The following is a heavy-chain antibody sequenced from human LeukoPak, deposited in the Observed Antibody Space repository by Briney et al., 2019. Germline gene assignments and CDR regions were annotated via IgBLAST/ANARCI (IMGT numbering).Heavy chain of an antibody. CDR2: IWYDGSNK. CDR3: ARPRSPGIAVAGYYFDY. Sequence: PGRSLRLSCAASGFTFSSYGMHWVRQAPGKGLEWVAVIWYDGSNKYYADSVKGRFTISRDNSKNTLYLQMNGLRAEDTAVYYCARPRSPGIAVAGYYFDYWGQGTLVTVSS. D-gene: IGHD6-19*01. J-gene: IGHJ4*02. V-gene: IGHV3-33*01. CDR1: GFTFSSYG.